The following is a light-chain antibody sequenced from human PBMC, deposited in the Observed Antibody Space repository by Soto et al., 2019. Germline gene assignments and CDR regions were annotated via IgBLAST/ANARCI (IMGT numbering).Light chain of an antibody. V-gene: IGLV2-14*01. CDR2: EVS. J-gene: IGLJ3*02. CDR3: SSYTSSNTLEV. Sequence: QSALTQPASVSGSPGQSITISCTGTSSDVGGYDYVSWYQQHPGKAPKLIIYEVSNRPSGVSNRFSGSKSGNTASLTISGLQAEDEADYYCSSYTSSNTLEVFGGGTQLTVL. CDR1: SSDVGGYDY.